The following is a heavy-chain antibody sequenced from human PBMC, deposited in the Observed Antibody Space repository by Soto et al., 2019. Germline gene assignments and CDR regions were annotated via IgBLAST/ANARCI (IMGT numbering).Heavy chain of an antibody. CDR2: IYSSGST. D-gene: IGHD3-3*01. Sequence: EVQLVESGGGVIQPGASLRLSCAASGFTFSSNDMNWVRQAPGKGLEWVSLIYSSGSTSYADSVKGRFTIPRDNSKNTLYLQMRSLRSEDTAVYYCAAERLRGVDPWGQGTMVTVSS. V-gene: IGHV3-53*01. CDR1: GFTFSSND. CDR3: AAERLRGVDP. J-gene: IGHJ3*01.